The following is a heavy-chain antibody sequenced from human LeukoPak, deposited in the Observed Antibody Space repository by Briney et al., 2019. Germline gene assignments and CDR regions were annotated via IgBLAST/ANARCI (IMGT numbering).Heavy chain of an antibody. J-gene: IGHJ6*04. CDR3: AELGITMIGGV. CDR2: ISSSSSTI. Sequence: GGSLRLSCAASGFTFSSYSMNWVRQAPGKGLEWVSYISSSSSTIYYADSVRGRFTISRDNAKNSLYLQMNSLRAEDTAVYYCAELGITMIGGVWGKGTTVTISS. CDR1: GFTFSSYS. V-gene: IGHV3-48*01. D-gene: IGHD3-10*02.